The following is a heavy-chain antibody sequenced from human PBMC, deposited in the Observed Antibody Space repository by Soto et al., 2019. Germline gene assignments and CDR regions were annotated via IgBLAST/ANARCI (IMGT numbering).Heavy chain of an antibody. CDR3: ARLIPGTVVVDY. J-gene: IGHJ4*02. D-gene: IGHD1-1*01. CDR1: GYIFSSYA. V-gene: IGHV1-3*01. CDR2: VNPANGYT. Sequence: QVQLVQSGAGVKKPGASVTVSCKASGYIFSSYAMHWVRKAPGQRLEWMGWVNPANGYTKYSQTFQGRVTITWDTSASTAYMDLSSLRAGDTAVYYCARLIPGTVVVDYWGQGTLVPVSS.